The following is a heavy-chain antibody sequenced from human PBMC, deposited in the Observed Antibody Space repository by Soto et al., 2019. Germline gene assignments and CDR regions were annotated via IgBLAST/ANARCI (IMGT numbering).Heavy chain of an antibody. CDR3: ARGGSSWARFDY. Sequence: QVQLVQSGAEVKKPGSSVKVSCKASGGTFSRYVISWVRQAPGQGLEWMGGIMLIFGRANYAQKFRGRVSITAEESTNTVYMELSSLTSEATAVYYCARGGSSWARFDYWGQGSLVTVSS. CDR2: IMLIFGRA. CDR1: GGTFSRYV. V-gene: IGHV1-69*01. J-gene: IGHJ4*02. D-gene: IGHD6-13*01.